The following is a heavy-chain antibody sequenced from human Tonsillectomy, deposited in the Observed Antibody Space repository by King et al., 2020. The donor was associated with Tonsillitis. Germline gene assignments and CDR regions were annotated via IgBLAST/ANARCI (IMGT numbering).Heavy chain of an antibody. J-gene: IGHJ6*02. CDR2: IDWDDDK. CDR3: ARIILGAARPDYYYGMDV. Sequence: TLKESGPALVKPTQTLTLTCTFSGFSLSTSGMCVSWIRQPPGKALEWLARIDWDDDKYYSTSLKTRLTISKDTSKNQVVLTMTNMDPVDTATYYCARIILGAARPDYYYGMDVWGQGTTVTVSS. CDR1: GFSLSTSGMC. D-gene: IGHD6-6*01. V-gene: IGHV2-70*11.